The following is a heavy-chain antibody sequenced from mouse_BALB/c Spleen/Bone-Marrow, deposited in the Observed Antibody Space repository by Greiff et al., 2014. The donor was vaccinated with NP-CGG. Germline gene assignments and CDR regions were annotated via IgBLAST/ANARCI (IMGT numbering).Heavy chain of an antibody. V-gene: IGHV2-6-2*01. CDR3: ARHDNDGYYLAY. CDR1: GFSLTSYG. Sequence: VMLVESGPDLVAPSQSLSITCTVSGFSLTSYGVHWVRQPPGKGLEWLVVIWSDGSTTYNSALKSRLSIGKDNSKSQVFLKMNSLQTDDTAMYYCARHDNDGYYLAYWGQGTLVTVSA. CDR2: IWSDGST. D-gene: IGHD2-3*01. J-gene: IGHJ3*01.